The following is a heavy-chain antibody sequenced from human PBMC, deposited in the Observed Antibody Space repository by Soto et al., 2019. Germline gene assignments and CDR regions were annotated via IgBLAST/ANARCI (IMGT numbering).Heavy chain of an antibody. CDR1: GGTFSSYA. V-gene: IGHV1-69*13. D-gene: IGHD3-3*01. CDR2: IIPIFGTA. CDR3: ARYRDFGVVIIDY. J-gene: IGHJ4*02. Sequence: ASLKVSCKASGGTFSSYAISWVRQAPGQGLEWMGGIIPIFGTANYAQKFQGRVTITADESTSTAYMELSSLRSEDTAVYYCARYRDFGVVIIDYWGQGTLVTVSS.